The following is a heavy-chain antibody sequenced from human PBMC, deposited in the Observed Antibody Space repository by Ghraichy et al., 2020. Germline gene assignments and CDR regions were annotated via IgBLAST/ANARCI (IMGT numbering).Heavy chain of an antibody. J-gene: IGHJ4*02. V-gene: IGHV4-39*01. D-gene: IGHD4-17*01. CDR1: GASMSRANYF. CDR2: IHHTGDT. Sequence: SETLSLTCSVSGASMSRANYFWGWFRQPPGEKLEWIASIHHTGDTYYKSSLKSRVTISVDKSKNQFSLRLTSVTAADTAVYYCASQDDYGDFFPFDYWGQGTLVTVSS. CDR3: ASQDDYGDFFPFDY.